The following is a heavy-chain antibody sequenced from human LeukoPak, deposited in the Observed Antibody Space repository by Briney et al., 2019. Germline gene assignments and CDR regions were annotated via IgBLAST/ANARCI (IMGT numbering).Heavy chain of an antibody. CDR3: AREILGGFNPGAY. D-gene: IGHD1-14*01. J-gene: IGHJ4*02. CDR1: LYSTTSNF. V-gene: IGHV4-4*02. Sequence: KPSETLSLTSTVSLYSTTSNFWSWVRQSPGKGLEWIGEIHRSGSPNYNPSLQSRVTISIERSRNQIDLELSYVTAADTAVYYCAREILGGFNPGAYWGQGTLVTVSS. CDR2: IHRSGSP.